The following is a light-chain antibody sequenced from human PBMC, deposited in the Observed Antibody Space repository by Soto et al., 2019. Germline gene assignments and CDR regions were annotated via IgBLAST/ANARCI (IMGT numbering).Light chain of an antibody. CDR2: DVS. Sequence: QSVLTQPRSVSGSPGQSVTISCTGTSSDVGGYNYVSWYQQHPGKAPKLMIYDVSNRPSGVPDRFSGSKSGNTASLTISGLQAEDEADYYCCSYAGSYTFDVVFGGGTKLTVL. J-gene: IGLJ2*01. CDR3: CSYAGSYTFDVV. CDR1: SSDVGGYNY. V-gene: IGLV2-11*01.